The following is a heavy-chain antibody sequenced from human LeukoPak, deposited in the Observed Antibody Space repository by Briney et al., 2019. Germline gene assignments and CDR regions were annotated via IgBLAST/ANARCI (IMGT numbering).Heavy chain of an antibody. CDR1: GFTFSGNW. J-gene: IGHJ4*02. CDR2: INPDGSQK. Sequence: GGSLRLSCEASGFTFSGNWMSWVRQAPGKGLEWVANINPDGSQKYYVDSVKGRFTISRDNTKSSLYLQMNSLGAEDTAAYYCARLLGMATPFEDWGQGTLVTVSS. V-gene: IGHV3-7*01. D-gene: IGHD5-24*01. CDR3: ARLLGMATPFED.